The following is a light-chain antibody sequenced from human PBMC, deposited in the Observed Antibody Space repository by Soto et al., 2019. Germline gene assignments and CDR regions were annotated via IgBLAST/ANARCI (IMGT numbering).Light chain of an antibody. J-gene: IGLJ2*01. CDR3: QAWDSSTAVV. CDR2: QDN. V-gene: IGLV3-1*01. Sequence: SYELTQPPSVSVSPGQTASITCSGDKLGDKYAHWYQQKPGQSPVLVIYQDNKRPSGIPERFSGSKSGNTATLTISGTQAIDEADYYCQAWDSSTAVVFGGGTKLTVL. CDR1: KLGDKY.